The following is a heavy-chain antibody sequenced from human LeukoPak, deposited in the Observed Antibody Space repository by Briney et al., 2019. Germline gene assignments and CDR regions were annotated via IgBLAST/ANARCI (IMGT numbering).Heavy chain of an antibody. CDR2: IYYTGST. D-gene: IGHD2-15*01. V-gene: IGHV4-39*01. CDR3: ARSYCSGGSCYRGRFDF. Sequence: SETLSLTCTVSGGSISSSSYYWGSIRHPPGKGLEWIWSIYYTGSTYYNPSLKSRVTMSVDTSKSQFSLKLSSVTAADTAVYYCARSYCSGGSCYRGRFDFWGQGTLVTVFS. CDR1: GGSISSSSYY. J-gene: IGHJ4*02.